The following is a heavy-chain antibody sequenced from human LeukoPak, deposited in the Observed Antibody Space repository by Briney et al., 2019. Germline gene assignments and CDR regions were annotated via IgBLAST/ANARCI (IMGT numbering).Heavy chain of an antibody. Sequence: SVKVSCKASGGTFSSYGISWVRQAPGQGLEWMGGIIPIFETANYAQKFQGRVTITADESPSTAYMELSSLRPEDTAVYYCVRGGIAVAGGTSSYYYYGMDVWGQGTTVTVYS. CDR1: GGTFSSYG. CDR3: VRGGIAVAGGTSSYYYYGMDV. CDR2: IIPIFETA. D-gene: IGHD6-19*01. J-gene: IGHJ6*02. V-gene: IGHV1-69*13.